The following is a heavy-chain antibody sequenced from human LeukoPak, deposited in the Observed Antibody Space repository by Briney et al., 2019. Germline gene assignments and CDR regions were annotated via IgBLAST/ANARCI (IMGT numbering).Heavy chain of an antibody. Sequence: GGSLRLSCSVSGFTSSTYVMHWVRQAPGEGLEYVSAISSNGDNTYYADSVKGRFTISRDNSKNTLYLQMSSLKADDTAVYYCVRGTGYWGQGTLVTVSS. CDR1: GFTSSTYV. CDR2: ISSNGDNT. V-gene: IGHV3-64D*06. CDR3: VRGTGY. J-gene: IGHJ4*02.